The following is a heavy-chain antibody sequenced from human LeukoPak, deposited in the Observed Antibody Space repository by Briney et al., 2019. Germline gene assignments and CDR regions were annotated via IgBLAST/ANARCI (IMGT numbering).Heavy chain of an antibody. J-gene: IGHJ4*02. D-gene: IGHD3-10*01. CDR3: AKDPASFYYGSGSFEYYFDY. V-gene: IGHV3-23*01. CDR2: ISGSGGST. Sequence: GGSLRLSCAASGFTFSSYAMSWVRQAPGKGLEWVSAISGSGGSTNYADSVKGRFTISRDDSKNTLYLQMNSLRAEDTAVYYCAKDPASFYYGSGSFEYYFDYWGQGTLVTVSS. CDR1: GFTFSSYA.